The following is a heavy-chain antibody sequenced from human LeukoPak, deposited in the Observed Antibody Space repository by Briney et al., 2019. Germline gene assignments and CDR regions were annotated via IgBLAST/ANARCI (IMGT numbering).Heavy chain of an antibody. D-gene: IGHD2-2*01. CDR2: IIPMFGTA. CDR1: GGTFSSYA. J-gene: IGHJ5*02. V-gene: IGHV1-69*01. Sequence: SVKVSCKASGGTFSSYAISWVRQAPGQGLEWMGGIIPMFGTATYAQKFQGRVTITADESTNTAYMELSSLRSEDTAVYYCARDVRHKYCSSASCYRGWFDPWGQGTLVTVSS. CDR3: ARDVRHKYCSSASCYRGWFDP.